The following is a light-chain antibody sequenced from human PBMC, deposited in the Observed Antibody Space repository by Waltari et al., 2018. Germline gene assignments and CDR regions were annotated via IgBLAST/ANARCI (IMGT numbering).Light chain of an antibody. V-gene: IGKV3-15*01. CDR3: QQYNNWPPGT. CDR1: QTIGLS. Sequence: TMVTQSPATLSVSPGERASLSCRTSQTIGLSLAWYQQKPGQAPRLLIYHASTRATGIPARFSGSGSESEFTLTISSLQSEDVAVYYCQQYNNWPPGTFGQGTRVEI. J-gene: IGKJ1*01. CDR2: HAS.